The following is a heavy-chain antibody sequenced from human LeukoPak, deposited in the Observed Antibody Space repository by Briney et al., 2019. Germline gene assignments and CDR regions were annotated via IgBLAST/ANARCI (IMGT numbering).Heavy chain of an antibody. CDR3: ARDDYGASDY. Sequence: SETLSLTCTVSGGSISSSSYYWGWIRQPPGKGLEWIGSIYYSGSTYYNPSLKSRVTISVDTSKNQFSLKLSSVTAADTAVYYCARDDYGASDYWGQGTLVTVSS. V-gene: IGHV4-39*07. CDR2: IYYSGST. D-gene: IGHD4-17*01. J-gene: IGHJ4*02. CDR1: GGSISSSSYY.